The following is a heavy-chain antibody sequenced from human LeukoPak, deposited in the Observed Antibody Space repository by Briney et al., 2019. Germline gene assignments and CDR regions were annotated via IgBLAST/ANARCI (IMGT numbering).Heavy chain of an antibody. Sequence: GGSLRLSCTASRFTFSNYALSWVRQAPGKGLEWVSSISSSSSYIYYADSVKGRFTISRDNAKNSLYLQMNSLRAEDTAVYYCARALPGGSGSYSKRAFDYWGQGTLVTVSS. D-gene: IGHD1-26*01. CDR3: ARALPGGSGSYSKRAFDY. CDR2: ISSSSSYI. CDR1: RFTFSNYA. V-gene: IGHV3-21*01. J-gene: IGHJ4*02.